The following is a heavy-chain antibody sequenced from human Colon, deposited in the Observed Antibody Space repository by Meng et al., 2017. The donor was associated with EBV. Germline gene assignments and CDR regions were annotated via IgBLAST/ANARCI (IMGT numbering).Heavy chain of an antibody. J-gene: IGHJ5*02. CDR1: GGSLSGYY. CDR3: ARGGGVIKGLVTWFDP. Sequence: QAQLQQWGAGLVKPSAPLSLTCGVYGGSLSGYYWSWIRQTPGKGLEWIGEINHSGTINYNPSLRSRVTISVDRSNNQFSLRLSSVTAADTAVYYCARGGGVIKGLVTWFDPWGQGTLVTVSS. CDR2: INHSGTI. V-gene: IGHV4-34*01. D-gene: IGHD2-8*01.